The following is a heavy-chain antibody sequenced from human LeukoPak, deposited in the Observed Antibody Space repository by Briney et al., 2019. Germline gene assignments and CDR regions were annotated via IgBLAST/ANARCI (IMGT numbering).Heavy chain of an antibody. D-gene: IGHD6-19*01. J-gene: IGHJ6*02. CDR2: IYYSGST. CDR1: GGSFSSYY. Sequence: PSETLSLTCAVYGGSFSSYYWSWIRQPPGKGLEWIGYIYYSGSTNYNPSLKSRVTISVDTSKNQFSLKLSSVTAADTAVYYCARAGYSSGWYAYDYYYGMDVWGQGTTVTVSS. CDR3: ARAGYSSGWYAYDYYYGMDV. V-gene: IGHV4-59*01.